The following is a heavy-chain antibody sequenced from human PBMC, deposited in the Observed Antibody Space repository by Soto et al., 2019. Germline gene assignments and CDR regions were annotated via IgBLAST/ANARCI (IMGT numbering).Heavy chain of an antibody. J-gene: IGHJ4*02. CDR1: GFTFSSHS. CDR2: ISSSGDSI. D-gene: IGHD5-18*01. V-gene: IGHV3-48*01. Sequence: EVQLVESGGGLVQPGGSLRLSCAASGFTFSSHSMNWVRQAPGRGLEWISYISSSGDSIYYEDSVKGRFTISRDEARSSLDLQMNSLGAEDTAVYYCTGDLNSRYWGQGTLVTVSS. CDR3: TGDLNSRY.